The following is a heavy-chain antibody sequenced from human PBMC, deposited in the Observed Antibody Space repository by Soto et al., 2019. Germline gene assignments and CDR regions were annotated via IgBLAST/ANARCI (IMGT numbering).Heavy chain of an antibody. CDR1: GFTVSTYG. CDR2: ISRDGGTK. J-gene: IGHJ4*02. V-gene: IGHV3-30*03. Sequence: PGGSLRLSCAVSGFTVSTYGMHWVRQAPGKGLEWVAAISRDGGTKFYADSVKGRFTISRDNSRNTLFLEMNSLRGDDMAVYYCTGEVASGYWGQGTLVTVS. D-gene: IGHD2-8*02. CDR3: TGEVASGY.